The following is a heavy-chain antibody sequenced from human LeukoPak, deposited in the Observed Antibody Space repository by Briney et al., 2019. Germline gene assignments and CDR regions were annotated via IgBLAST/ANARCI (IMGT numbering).Heavy chain of an antibody. V-gene: IGHV3-15*01. CDR1: GFSISDDW. J-gene: IGHJ4*02. D-gene: IGHD3-22*01. Sequence: GGSLRLSCAASGFSISDDWMSWVRQAPGKGLEWVGRIKSESSGATTHYAAPVKGRFTISRDNSKNTLYLQMNSLRAEDTAVYYCAKGHYDSSGYKLVRRYYFDYWGQGTLVTVSS. CDR3: AKGHYDSSGYKLVRRYYFDY. CDR2: IKSESSGATT.